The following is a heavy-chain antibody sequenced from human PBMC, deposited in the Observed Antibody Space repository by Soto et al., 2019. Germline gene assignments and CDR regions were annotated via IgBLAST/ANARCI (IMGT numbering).Heavy chain of an antibody. D-gene: IGHD6-6*01. V-gene: IGHV1-69*01. J-gene: IGHJ4*02. Sequence: QVQLVQSGAEGKKPGSRVKFSGKALGGTLSGNAISWVGRAPGQGFEWLGGTIPIFGTATNGRKFRGRVTITADESTSTAYMELSSLRSKDTAVYYCARFFDSSSSPPLNYWGQGTLVTVSS. CDR1: GGTLSGNA. CDR3: ARFFDSSSSPPLNY. CDR2: TIPIFGTA.